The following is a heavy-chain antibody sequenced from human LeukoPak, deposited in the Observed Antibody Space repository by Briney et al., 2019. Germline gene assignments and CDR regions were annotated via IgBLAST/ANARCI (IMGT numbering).Heavy chain of an antibody. J-gene: IGHJ4*02. Sequence: GGSLRLSCAASGFTFSSYSMNWVRQAPGKGLEWVSYISSSSSTIYYADSVKGRFTISRDNAKNSLYLQMNSLRAEDTAVYYCAKDYVSGDGYWDFDYWGQGTLVTVSS. CDR1: GFTFSSYS. V-gene: IGHV3-48*04. CDR3: AKDYVSGDGYWDFDY. D-gene: IGHD5-24*01. CDR2: ISSSSSTI.